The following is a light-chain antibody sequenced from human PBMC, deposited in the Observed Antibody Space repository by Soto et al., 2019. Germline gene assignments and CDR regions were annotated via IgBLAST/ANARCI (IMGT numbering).Light chain of an antibody. CDR3: QQHASSPRT. J-gene: IGKJ1*01. CDR1: QSVSSSY. CDR2: GAS. V-gene: IGKV3-20*01. Sequence: EIVLTQSPGTLSLSPGERVTLSCRASQSVSSSYLAWYQQKPGQAPRLLLYGASSRATGIPDRFSGSRSGTDFTLTISRLEPEDFALYYCQQHASSPRTFGQGTKVQIK.